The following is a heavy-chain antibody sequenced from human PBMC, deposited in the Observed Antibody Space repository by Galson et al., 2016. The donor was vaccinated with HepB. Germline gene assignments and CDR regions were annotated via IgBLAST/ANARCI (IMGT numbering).Heavy chain of an antibody. J-gene: IGHJ4*02. CDR3: ARHPAYDAVWENYDGEDY. D-gene: IGHD3-16*01. CDR1: GGSVSSNSYY. CDR2: IYYSGNT. Sequence: SETLSLTCTVSGGSVSSNSYYWDWIRQPPGKGLEWIGSIYYSGNTYYNPSLKSRVAISVDTSKNQFSLKLNSVTAADTALYYCARHPAYDAVWENYDGEDYWGQGILVTVSS. V-gene: IGHV4-39*01.